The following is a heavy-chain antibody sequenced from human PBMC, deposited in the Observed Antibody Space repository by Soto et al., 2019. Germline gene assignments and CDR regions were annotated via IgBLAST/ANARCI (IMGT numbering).Heavy chain of an antibody. V-gene: IGHV3-23*01. CDR2: ISDAGGNT. D-gene: IGHD3-10*01. Sequence: GGSLRLSCAASGFPFSSYAMNWVRQAPGKGLEWVSIISDAGGNTYYADSVKGRFAISRDNSKNTLYLQMISLRSDDTAVYYCARPRGIGLYRSFDYWGRGTLVTVSS. J-gene: IGHJ4*02. CDR3: ARPRGIGLYRSFDY. CDR1: GFPFSSYA.